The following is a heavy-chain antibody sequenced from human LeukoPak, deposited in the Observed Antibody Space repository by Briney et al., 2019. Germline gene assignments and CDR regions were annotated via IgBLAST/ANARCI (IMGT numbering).Heavy chain of an antibody. D-gene: IGHD6-19*01. CDR2: IYYSGST. J-gene: IGHJ5*02. CDR1: GGSISSSSYY. V-gene: IGHV4-39*07. Sequence: SETLSLTCTVSGGSISSSSYYWGWIRQPPGKGLEWIGSIYYSGSTYYNPSLKSRVTISVDTSKNQFSLKLSSVTAADTAVYYCARTYSSGWSRPNNWFDPWGQGTLVTVSS. CDR3: ARTYSSGWSRPNNWFDP.